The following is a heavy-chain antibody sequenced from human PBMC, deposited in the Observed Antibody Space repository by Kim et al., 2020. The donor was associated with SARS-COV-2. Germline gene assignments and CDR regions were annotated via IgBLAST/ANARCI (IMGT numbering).Heavy chain of an antibody. Sequence: GGSLRLSCAASGFTFSSYGMHWVRQAPGKGLEWVAVISYDGSNEYYGDSVKGRFTISRDNSKNTLYLQMNSLRAEDTALYYCAKDIATYYDVLTGFPPGYWGQGTLVTVSS. V-gene: IGHV3-30*18. CDR1: GFTFSSYG. J-gene: IGHJ4*02. D-gene: IGHD3-9*01. CDR2: ISYDGSNE. CDR3: AKDIATYYDVLTGFPPGY.